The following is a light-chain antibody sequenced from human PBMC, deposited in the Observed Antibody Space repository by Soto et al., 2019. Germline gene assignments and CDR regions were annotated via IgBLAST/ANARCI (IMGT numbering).Light chain of an antibody. CDR3: QQYNNWPPLT. CDR1: QRISTN. V-gene: IGKV3-15*01. CDR2: DSS. Sequence: EIVMTQSPATLSVSPGDRATLSCRASQRISTNLAWYQQKPGQAPRLLIYDSSTRATGVPARFSGSGSGTEFAITISSLQSADFAVYYCQQYNNWPPLTFGGGTTVDIK. J-gene: IGKJ4*01.